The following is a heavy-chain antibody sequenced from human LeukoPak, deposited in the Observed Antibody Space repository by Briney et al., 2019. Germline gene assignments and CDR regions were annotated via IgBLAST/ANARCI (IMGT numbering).Heavy chain of an antibody. CDR1: GFTFSNFG. CDR2: ISYDGSNE. Sequence: TGGSLRLSCAASGFTFSNFGMHWVRQAPGNGLEWVAVISYDGSNEYYADSVKGRFSISRDSSKNTLYLQMGILRDEDTAVYYCARGGGSAWSAHYYYYYYMDVWGKGTTVTVSS. D-gene: IGHD6-13*01. CDR3: ARGGGSAWSAHYYYYYYMDV. V-gene: IGHV3-30*03. J-gene: IGHJ6*03.